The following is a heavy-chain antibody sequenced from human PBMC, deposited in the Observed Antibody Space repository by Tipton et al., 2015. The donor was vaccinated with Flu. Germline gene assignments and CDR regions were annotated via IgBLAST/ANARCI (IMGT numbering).Heavy chain of an antibody. CDR1: GDSISSFY. Sequence: TLSLTCTVSGDSISSFYWTWIRQPAGKGLEWIGRISSSGSTKYNPSLKSRVTLSLDTSKDQFSLNLSSVTAADTAVYYCARACGSGGNRWFDPWGQGALVTVSS. J-gene: IGHJ5*02. V-gene: IGHV4-4*07. CDR3: ARACGSGGNRWFDP. D-gene: IGHD2-15*01. CDR2: ISSSGST.